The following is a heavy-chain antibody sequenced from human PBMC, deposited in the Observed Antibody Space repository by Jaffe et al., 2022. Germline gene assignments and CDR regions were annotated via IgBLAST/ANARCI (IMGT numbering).Heavy chain of an antibody. D-gene: IGHD3-3*01. J-gene: IGHJ4*02. CDR1: GFTFSSYS. CDR2: ISSSSSTI. Sequence: EVQLVESGGGLVQPGGSLRLSCAASGFTFSSYSMNWVRQAPGKGLEWVSYISSSSSTIYYADSVKGRFTISRDNAKNSLYLQMNSLRAEDTAVYYCARIGKSGYYYYFDYWGQGTLVTVSS. V-gene: IGHV3-48*01. CDR3: ARIGKSGYYYYFDY.